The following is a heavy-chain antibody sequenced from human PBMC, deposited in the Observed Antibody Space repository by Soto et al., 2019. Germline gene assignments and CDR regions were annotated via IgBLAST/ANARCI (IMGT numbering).Heavy chain of an antibody. CDR1: GFTFSSYA. V-gene: IGHV3-23*01. Sequence: GESLKISCAASGFTFSSYAMSWVRQAPGKGLEWVSAISGSGGSTYYADSVKGRFTISRDNSKNTLYLQMNSLRAEDTAVYYCAKDYSVVAADKSGYYFDYWGQGTLVTVSS. D-gene: IGHD2-15*01. J-gene: IGHJ4*02. CDR2: ISGSGGST. CDR3: AKDYSVVAADKSGYYFDY.